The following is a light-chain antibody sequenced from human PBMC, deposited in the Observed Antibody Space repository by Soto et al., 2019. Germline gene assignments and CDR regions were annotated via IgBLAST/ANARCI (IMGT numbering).Light chain of an antibody. CDR2: GAS. V-gene: IGKV3-15*01. J-gene: IGKJ1*01. CDR3: QQYNNLPPDRT. CDR1: QSVGSN. Sequence: EIVMTQSPATLSVSPGERATLSCRASQSVGSNFAWYQQKPGQAPRLLIYGASTRATGIPARFSGSGSGTDFTLTISSLQSEDFAIYFCQQYNNLPPDRTFGQGTKVEIK.